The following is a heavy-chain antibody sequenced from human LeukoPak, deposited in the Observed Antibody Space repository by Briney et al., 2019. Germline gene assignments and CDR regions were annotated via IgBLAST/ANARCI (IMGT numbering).Heavy chain of an antibody. Sequence: GGSLRLSCAASGFTFIGHSMNWVRQVPGKGLEWVSSISSSSSYIYYADSLRGRFTISRDNAKNSLYLQMNSLKTEDTGVYYCVRLSRGAMNYYMDVWGKGTTVTISS. CDR3: VRLSRGAMNYYMDV. CDR1: GFTFIGHS. J-gene: IGHJ6*03. V-gene: IGHV3-21*04. D-gene: IGHD3-10*01. CDR2: ISSSSSYI.